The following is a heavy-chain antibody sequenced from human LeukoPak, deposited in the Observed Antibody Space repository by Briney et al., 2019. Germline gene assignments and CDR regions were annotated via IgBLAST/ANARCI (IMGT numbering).Heavy chain of an antibody. CDR3: ARDQYSSSSERYRVYYYYYMDV. Sequence: GGSLRLSCAASGFTFSSYSMNWVRQAPGKGLEWVSSISSSSSYIYYADSVKGRFTISRDNAKNSLYLQMNSLRAEDTAVYYCARDQYSSSSERYRVYYYYYMDVWGKGTTVTVSS. CDR2: ISSSSSYI. D-gene: IGHD6-6*01. V-gene: IGHV3-21*01. CDR1: GFTFSSYS. J-gene: IGHJ6*03.